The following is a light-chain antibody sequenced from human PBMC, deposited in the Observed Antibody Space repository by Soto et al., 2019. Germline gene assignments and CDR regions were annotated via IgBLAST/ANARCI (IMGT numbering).Light chain of an antibody. V-gene: IGKV3-20*01. CDR1: QSVSGSN. CDR3: QQYGSAPIT. J-gene: IGKJ5*01. CDR2: DAS. Sequence: EILMTQSPDTLSLSPGARATLSCRPSQSVSGSNVAWYQQIRGQAPRLLIYDASTRASGIPDRFSGSGSGTDFTLTISGLEPEDFGVYYCQQYGSAPITFGQGTRLEIK.